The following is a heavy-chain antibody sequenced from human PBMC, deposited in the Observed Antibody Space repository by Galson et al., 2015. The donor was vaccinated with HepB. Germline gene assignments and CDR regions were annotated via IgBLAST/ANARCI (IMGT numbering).Heavy chain of an antibody. D-gene: IGHD5-24*01. CDR3: ARITGDDAFDI. CDR2: ISGSGATT. Sequence: SLRLSCAASGSTFSSYSMSWVRQAPGKGLEWVSAISGSGATTYYADSVKGRFTISRDNSKNTLYLQMNSLRAEDTAVYCCARITGDDAFDIWGQGTMVTVSS. J-gene: IGHJ3*02. CDR1: GSTFSSYS. V-gene: IGHV3-23*01.